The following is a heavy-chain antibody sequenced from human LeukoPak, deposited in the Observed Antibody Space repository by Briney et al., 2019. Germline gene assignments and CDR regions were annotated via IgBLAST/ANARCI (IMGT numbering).Heavy chain of an antibody. CDR2: IYNSGTT. Sequence: SETLSLTCNVSGGSISTYYWNWMRQFPGKGLEWIGYIYNSGTTNYNQSLKRRVSISVDTSLNQFSLRLTSVTAADTAVYYCARDSIEAGGSQNWGQGTLVTVSS. V-gene: IGHV4-59*12. CDR3: ARDSIEAGGSQN. D-gene: IGHD3-16*01. CDR1: GGSISTYY. J-gene: IGHJ4*02.